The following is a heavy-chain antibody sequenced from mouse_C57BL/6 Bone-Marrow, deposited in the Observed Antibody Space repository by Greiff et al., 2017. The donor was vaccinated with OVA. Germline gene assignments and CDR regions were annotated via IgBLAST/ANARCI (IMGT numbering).Heavy chain of an antibody. CDR2: IDPENGDT. D-gene: IGHD2-4*01. CDR3: THRYDYAAY. CDR1: GFNIKDDY. V-gene: IGHV14-4*01. Sequence: EVQRVESGAELVRPGASVKLSCTASGFNIKDDYMHWVKQRPEQGLEWIGWIDPENGDTEYASKFQGKATITADTSSNTAYLQLSSLTSEDTAVYYCTHRYDYAAYWGQGTLVTVSA. J-gene: IGHJ3*01.